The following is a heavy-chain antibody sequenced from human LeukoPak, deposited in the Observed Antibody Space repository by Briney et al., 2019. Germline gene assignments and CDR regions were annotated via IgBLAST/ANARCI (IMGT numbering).Heavy chain of an antibody. Sequence: PSETLSLTCAVSGGSISSGGYSWSWIRQSPGKGLEWIGYIYHSGSTYYNPSLKSRVTISVDRSKNQFSLKLSSVTAADTAVYYCARVANRGVWFDPWGQGTLVTVSS. CDR1: GGSISSGGYS. V-gene: IGHV4-30-2*06. D-gene: IGHD2/OR15-2a*01. CDR3: ARVANRGVWFDP. J-gene: IGHJ5*02. CDR2: IYHSGST.